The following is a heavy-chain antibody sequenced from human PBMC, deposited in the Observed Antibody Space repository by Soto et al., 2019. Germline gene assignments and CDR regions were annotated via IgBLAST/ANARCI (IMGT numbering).Heavy chain of an antibody. Sequence: GGSLRLSCAASGFAFSTYSMNWVRPAPGKGLEWVSYISFSSTTIFYADSVRGRFTISRDNAKNSLYLQMNNLRDEDTAVYYCARDNGMAGSFDPWGQGTLVTVSS. J-gene: IGHJ5*02. CDR3: ARDNGMAGSFDP. V-gene: IGHV3-48*02. CDR2: ISFSSTTI. D-gene: IGHD2-8*01. CDR1: GFAFSTYS.